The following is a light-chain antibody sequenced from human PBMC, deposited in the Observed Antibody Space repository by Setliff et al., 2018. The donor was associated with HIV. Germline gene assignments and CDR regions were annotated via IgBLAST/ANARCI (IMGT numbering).Light chain of an antibody. CDR2: DVS. V-gene: IGLV2-14*03. J-gene: IGLJ1*01. Sequence: QSVLTQPASVSGSPGQSITISCTGTSSDVGGYNYVSWYQQHPAKAPKLMIYDVSNRPSGVSNRFSGSKSGNTASLTISGLQAEDEADYYCSSYTSSSTPDVFGTGTKVTVL. CDR3: SSYTSSSTPDV. CDR1: SSDVGGYNY.